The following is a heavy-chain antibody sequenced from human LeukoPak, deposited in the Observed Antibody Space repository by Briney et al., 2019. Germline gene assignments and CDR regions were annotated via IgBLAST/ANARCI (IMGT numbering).Heavy chain of an antibody. V-gene: IGHV4-34*01. Sequence: SETLSLTCAVYGGSFSGYYWSWIRQPPGKGLEWIGEINHSGSTNYNPSLKSRVTISVDTSKNQFSLKLSSVTAADTAVYYCARRPKNYYYGSGSYYSPFDYWGQGTLVTVSS. CDR2: INHSGST. D-gene: IGHD3-10*01. CDR1: GGSFSGYY. J-gene: IGHJ4*02. CDR3: ARRPKNYYYGSGSYYSPFDY.